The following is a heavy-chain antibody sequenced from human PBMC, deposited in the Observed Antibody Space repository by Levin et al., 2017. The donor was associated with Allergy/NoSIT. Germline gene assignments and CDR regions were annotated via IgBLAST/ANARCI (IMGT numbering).Heavy chain of an antibody. CDR3: ARPMFFCSGGTCYFDS. CDR2: MHPKSGKT. D-gene: IGHD2-15*01. V-gene: IGHV1-8*01. CDR1: GYAFHNYE. J-gene: IGHJ4*02. Sequence: ASVKVSCKASGYAFHNYEINWVRQATGQGPEWLGWMHPKSGKTAYAQKFRGRVTMTRDTSTNTAYMELSSLTSEDTAVYYCARPMFFCSGGTCYFDSWGQGTLVTVSS.